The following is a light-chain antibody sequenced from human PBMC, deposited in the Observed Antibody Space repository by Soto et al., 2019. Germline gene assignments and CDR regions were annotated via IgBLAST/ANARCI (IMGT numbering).Light chain of an antibody. V-gene: IGLV1-47*02. CDR3: ASWDDSLSAWV. CDR2: NNN. CDR1: SSNIGSNY. J-gene: IGLJ3*02. Sequence: QSVLTQPPSASGTPGQRVTISCSGSSSNIGSNYVYWYQQIPATAPKLLIYNNNQRPSGVPDRFSDSKSGTSASLAISGLRSEDEADYYCASWDDSLSAWVFGGGTQLTVL.